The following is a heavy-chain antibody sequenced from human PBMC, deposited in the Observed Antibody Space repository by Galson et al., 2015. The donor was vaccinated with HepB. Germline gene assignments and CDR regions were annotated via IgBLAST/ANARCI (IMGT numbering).Heavy chain of an antibody. CDR3: AREANVDTAMVGAFEI. J-gene: IGHJ3*02. D-gene: IGHD5-18*01. CDR2: IGTAGDT. CDR1: GFTFSSYD. Sequence: SLRLSCAASGFTFSSYDMHWVRHATGKGLEWVSAIGTAGDTYYPGSVKGRFTISRENAKNSLYLQMNSLRAGDTAVYYCAREANVDTAMVGAFEIWGQGTMVTVSS. V-gene: IGHV3-13*01.